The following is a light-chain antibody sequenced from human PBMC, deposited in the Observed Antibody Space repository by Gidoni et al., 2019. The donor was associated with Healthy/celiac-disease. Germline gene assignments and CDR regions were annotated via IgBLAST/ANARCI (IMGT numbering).Light chain of an antibody. CDR2: VAS. V-gene: IGKV1-33*01. Sequence: DIQMTQSPSSLSASVGDRVTITCQASQDISNYLNWYQQKPGKAPKLLIYVASNLETGVPSRFSGSGSGTDFTFTISSLQPEDIATYYCQQYDNLPPGVTFGQGTKLEIK. CDR1: QDISNY. CDR3: QQYDNLPPGVT. J-gene: IGKJ2*01.